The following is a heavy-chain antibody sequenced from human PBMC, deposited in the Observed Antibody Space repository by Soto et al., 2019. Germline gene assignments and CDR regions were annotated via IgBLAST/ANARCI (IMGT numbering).Heavy chain of an antibody. CDR2: IYYSGST. CDR1: GGSISSYY. CDR3: ARLSPIYCSGGSCYLYYFDY. V-gene: IGHV4-59*08. Sequence: SETLSLTCTVSGGSISSYYWSWIRQPPGKGLEWIGYIYYSGSTNYNPSLKSRVTISVDTSKNQFSLKLSSVTAADTAVYYCARLSPIYCSGGSCYLYYFDYWGQGTLVTVSS. D-gene: IGHD2-15*01. J-gene: IGHJ4*02.